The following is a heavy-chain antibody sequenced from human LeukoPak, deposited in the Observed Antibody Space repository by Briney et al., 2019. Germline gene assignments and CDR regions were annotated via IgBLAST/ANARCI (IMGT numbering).Heavy chain of an antibody. J-gene: IGHJ4*02. V-gene: IGHV3-21*01. CDR3: ARDQKSSIAAF. Sequence: GSLRLSCAASGFTFSSYSMNWVRQAPGKGLEWVSSISSSSSYIYYADSVKGRFTISRDNAKNSLYLQMNSLRAEDTAVYYCARDQKSSIAAFWGQGTLVTVSS. CDR2: ISSSSSYI. CDR1: GFTFSSYS. D-gene: IGHD6-6*01.